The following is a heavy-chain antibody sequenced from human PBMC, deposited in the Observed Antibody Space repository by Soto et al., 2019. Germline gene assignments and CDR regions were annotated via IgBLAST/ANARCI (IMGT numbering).Heavy chain of an antibody. Sequence: PGETLKLSCKVSGYSFTSYWIRWMRQTPGKGLEWMGIIYPGDTDTRNSPFYQGQATISADTTISPAYLQWSSLNASDAAMYYCARVISGTHWSRYYDYWGQGTLVTVSS. D-gene: IGHD1-26*01. V-gene: IGHV5-51*01. CDR3: ARVISGTHWSRYYDY. CDR1: GYSFTSYW. J-gene: IGHJ4*03. CDR2: IYPGDTDT.